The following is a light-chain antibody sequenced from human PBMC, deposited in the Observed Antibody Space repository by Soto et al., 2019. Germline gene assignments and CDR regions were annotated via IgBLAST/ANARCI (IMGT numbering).Light chain of an antibody. J-gene: IGKJ1*01. CDR1: QSVNGN. CDR2: GAS. V-gene: IGKV3-15*01. CDR3: QQYQNWPRT. Sequence: EIVMTQSPATLSVFPGERATLSCRASQSVNGNLAWYQQRRGQAPRLLSYGASTRATGIPARFSGSGSGTEFALPIRSLQAEDFAIYYCQQYQNWPRTFGQGTKVEIK.